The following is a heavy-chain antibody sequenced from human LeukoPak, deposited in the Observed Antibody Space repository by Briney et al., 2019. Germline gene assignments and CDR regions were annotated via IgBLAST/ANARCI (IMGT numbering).Heavy chain of an antibody. J-gene: IGHJ4*02. CDR1: GYSISSGYY. CDR3: AKGEYDSCGYYEVYFDY. V-gene: IGHV4-38-2*02. D-gene: IGHD3-22*01. CDR2: IYTSGST. Sequence: ASETLSLTCTVSGYSISSGYYWGWIRQPPGKGLEWIGRIYTSGSTNYNPSLKSRVTISVDTSKNQFSLKLSSVTAADTAVYYCAKGEYDSCGYYEVYFDYWGQGTLVTVSS.